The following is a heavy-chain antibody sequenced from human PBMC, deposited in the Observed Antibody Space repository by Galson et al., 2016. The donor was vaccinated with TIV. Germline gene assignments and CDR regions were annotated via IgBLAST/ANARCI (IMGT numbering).Heavy chain of an antibody. D-gene: IGHD3-10*01. V-gene: IGHV3-33*01. Sequence: SLRLSCAASGFNFRTYRMHWVRQAPGRGLEWVAFVWYDGGNIHYADAVKGRFIISRDNSKNTLYLQMNSLRVEDTAVYYCARDRGFISWSWTFNSWGQGTLVTVPS. CDR1: GFNFRTYR. CDR3: ARDRGFISWSWTFNS. J-gene: IGHJ5*01. CDR2: VWYDGGNI.